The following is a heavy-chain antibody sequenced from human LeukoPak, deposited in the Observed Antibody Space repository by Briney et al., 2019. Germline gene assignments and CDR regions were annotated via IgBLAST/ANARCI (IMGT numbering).Heavy chain of an antibody. V-gene: IGHV5-51*01. CDR2: IFPGDSDT. CDR3: ARQRYLYGYDY. D-gene: IGHD5-18*01. Sequence: GESLQISCKGSGYHFTSYWIGWVRQMLGKGLEWMGIIFPGDSDTRYSPSFQGQVTISADKSISTAYLQWRRLKASDTSMYNCARQRYLYGYDYWGQGTLVTVSS. CDR1: GYHFTSYW. J-gene: IGHJ4*02.